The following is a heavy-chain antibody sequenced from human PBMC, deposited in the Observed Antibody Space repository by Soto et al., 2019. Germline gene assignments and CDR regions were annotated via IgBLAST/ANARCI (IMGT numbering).Heavy chain of an antibody. CDR3: ARAGVAAFDY. Sequence: GGSLRLSCVTSGFTFSTYSMKWVRQAPGRGLEWVSSISSSSGHIYFADSVKGRFTISRDNAKNSMYLQMDSLRAEDTAVYYCARAGVAAFDYWSQGTLVTVSS. V-gene: IGHV3-21*01. D-gene: IGHD6-13*01. J-gene: IGHJ4*02. CDR1: GFTFSTYS. CDR2: ISSSSGHI.